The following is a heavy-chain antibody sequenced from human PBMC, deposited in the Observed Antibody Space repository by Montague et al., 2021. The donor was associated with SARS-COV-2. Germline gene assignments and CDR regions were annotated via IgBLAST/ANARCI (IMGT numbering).Heavy chain of an antibody. CDR3: ARDGRYYYDQ. Sequence: ECLSLICSVSGGSLSSYHWVWIRQPPGKGLEWIGYVSYRGSTNYNLSLKSRFTISLDTSKNRFSLRLTSVTAADTAVYYCARDGRYYYDQWGHGILVTVSS. CDR1: GGSLSSYH. D-gene: IGHD3-10*01. V-gene: IGHV4-59*01. J-gene: IGHJ4*03. CDR2: VSYRGST.